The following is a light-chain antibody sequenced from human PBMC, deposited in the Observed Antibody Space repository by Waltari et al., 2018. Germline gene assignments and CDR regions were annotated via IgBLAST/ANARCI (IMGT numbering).Light chain of an antibody. J-gene: IGKJ2*01. CDR2: KAS. Sequence: DIQMTQSPSTLSASVGDRVTITCRASQSISSWLAWYQQKPGKAPKVLIYKASSLQSGVPSRFSGSGSGTEFTLTIGSLQTDDFASYYCQQYDSYPYTFGQGTKLEIK. CDR1: QSISSW. CDR3: QQYDSYPYT. V-gene: IGKV1-5*03.